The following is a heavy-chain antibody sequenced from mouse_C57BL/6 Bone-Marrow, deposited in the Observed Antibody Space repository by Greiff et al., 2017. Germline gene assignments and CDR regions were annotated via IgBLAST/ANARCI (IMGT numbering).Heavy chain of an antibody. J-gene: IGHJ4*01. V-gene: IGHV5-15*01. CDR2: ISNLAYSI. CDR3: AREGI. CDR1: GFTFSDYG. Sequence: EVKLMESGGGLVQPGGSLKLSCAASGFTFSDYGMAWVRQAPRKGPEWVAFISNLAYSIYYADTVTGRFTISRENAKNTLYLEMSSLRSEDTAMYYCAREGIWGQGTSVTVSS.